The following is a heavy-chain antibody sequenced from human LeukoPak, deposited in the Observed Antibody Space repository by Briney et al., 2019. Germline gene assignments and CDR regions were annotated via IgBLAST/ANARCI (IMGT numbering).Heavy chain of an antibody. V-gene: IGHV3-30*03. CDR1: GFTFSSYG. J-gene: IGHJ6*03. CDR2: ISYDGRNK. Sequence: GRSLRLSCVASGFTFSSYGMHWVRQAPGKGLEWVAVISYDGRNKYYGDSVKGRFTISRDNSKNSLYLQMNSLRAEDTAVYYCARVLYSSSWYVTNYYYYYMDVWGKGTTVTISS. CDR3: ARVLYSSSWYVTNYYYYYMDV. D-gene: IGHD6-13*01.